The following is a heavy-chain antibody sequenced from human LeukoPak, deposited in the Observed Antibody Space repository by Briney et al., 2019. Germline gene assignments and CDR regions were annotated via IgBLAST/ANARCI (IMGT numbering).Heavy chain of an antibody. J-gene: IGHJ3*02. CDR1: GYTFTSYG. CDR2: ISAYNGNT. Sequence: WASVKVSCKASGYTFTSYGISWVRQAPGQGLEWMGWISAYNGNTNYAQKLQGRVTMTTDTSTSTAYMELRSLRSDDTAVYYCARAEEGPHAPGAFDIWGQGTMVTVSS. CDR3: ARAEEGPHAPGAFDI. V-gene: IGHV1-18*01.